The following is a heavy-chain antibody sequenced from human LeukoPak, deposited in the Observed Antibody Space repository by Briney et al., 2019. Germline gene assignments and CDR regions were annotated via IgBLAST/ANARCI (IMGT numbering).Heavy chain of an antibody. J-gene: IGHJ4*02. CDR2: IKKDGSEK. V-gene: IGHV3-7*01. CDR1: GVTFSSYW. D-gene: IGHD3-22*01. CDR3: ARDLYRIVVVPLYFDY. Sequence: GGSLRLSCAASGVTFSSYWMSWVRQAPGKGLEWVANIKKDGSEKYYVDSVKGRFTISRDNAKNSLYLQMNSLRAEDTAVYYCARDLYRIVVVPLYFDYWGQGTLVTVSS.